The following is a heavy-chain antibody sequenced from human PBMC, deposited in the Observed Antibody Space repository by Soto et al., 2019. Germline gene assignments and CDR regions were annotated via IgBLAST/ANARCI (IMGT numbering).Heavy chain of an antibody. CDR3: AKDLYSNYLGADNWFDP. CDR1: GFTFDDYA. J-gene: IGHJ5*02. Sequence: EVQLVESGGGLVQPGRSLRLSCADSGFTFDDYAMHWVRQAPGKGLEWVSGISWNSGSIGYADSMKGRFTISRDNAKNSLYLQMNSLRAEDTALYYCAKDLYSNYLGADNWFDPWGQGTLVTVSS. V-gene: IGHV3-9*01. D-gene: IGHD4-4*01. CDR2: ISWNSGSI.